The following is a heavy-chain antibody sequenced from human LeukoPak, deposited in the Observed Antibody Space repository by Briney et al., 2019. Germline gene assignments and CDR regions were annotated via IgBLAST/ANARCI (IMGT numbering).Heavy chain of an antibody. V-gene: IGHV3-30-3*01. J-gene: IGHJ4*02. CDR1: GFTFSSYA. Sequence: PGRSLTLSCAASGFTFSSYAMHWVRQAPGQGLDWVAVISYDGSNKCYADSVKGRFTISRDNSKNTLYLQMNSLRAEDTAVTYCARDLRDGYNFDDTGTCDYWGEGTLVTVSS. CDR3: ARDLRDGYNFDDTGTCDY. CDR2: ISYDGSNK. D-gene: IGHD5-24*01.